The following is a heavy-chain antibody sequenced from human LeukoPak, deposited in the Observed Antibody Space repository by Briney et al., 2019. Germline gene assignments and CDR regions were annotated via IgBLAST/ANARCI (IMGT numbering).Heavy chain of an antibody. Sequence: SETLSLTCTVSGGSISSHYWSWIRQPPGKGLEWIGYIYYSGSTNYNPSLESRVTISVDTSKNQFSLKLSSVTAADTAVYYCAREGYYYDSSGYWRDYYFDYWGQGTLVTVSS. CDR3: AREGYYYDSSGYWRDYYFDY. J-gene: IGHJ4*02. CDR2: IYYSGST. D-gene: IGHD3-22*01. V-gene: IGHV4-59*11. CDR1: GGSISSHY.